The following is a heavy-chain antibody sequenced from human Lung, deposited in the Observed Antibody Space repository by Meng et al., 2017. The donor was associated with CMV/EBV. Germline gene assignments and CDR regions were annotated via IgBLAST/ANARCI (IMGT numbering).Heavy chain of an antibody. CDR1: GFTFSDYY. Sequence: GGSLRLXCAASGFTFSDYYMSWIRQAPGKGLEWVSYISSSGTTIYYADSVKGRFTISRDNAKNSLYLQMNSLRDEDTAVYYCARERADYYDTKQTLDYLGLGXLVTVSS. D-gene: IGHD3-22*01. V-gene: IGHV3-11*01. J-gene: IGHJ4*02. CDR2: ISSSGTTI. CDR3: ARERADYYDTKQTLDY.